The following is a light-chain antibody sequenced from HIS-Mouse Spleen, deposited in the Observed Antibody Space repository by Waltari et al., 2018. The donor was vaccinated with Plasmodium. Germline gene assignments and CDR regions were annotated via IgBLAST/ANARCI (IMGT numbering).Light chain of an antibody. J-gene: IGLJ3*02. Sequence: SYELTQPPSVSVSPGQTARITCSGDALPKKYAYWYQQKSGQAPLLVIYEDSKRPCGIQERSSGSSSGTMATLTISGAQVEDEADYYCYSTDSSGNHRVFGGGTKLTVL. V-gene: IGLV3-10*01. CDR2: EDS. CDR3: YSTDSSGNHRV. CDR1: ALPKKY.